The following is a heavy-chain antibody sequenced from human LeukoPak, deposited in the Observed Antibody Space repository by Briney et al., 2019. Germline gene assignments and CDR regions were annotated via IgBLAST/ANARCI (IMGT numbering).Heavy chain of an antibody. CDR3: ASQGPEGFDY. V-gene: IGHV1-45*03. Sequence: SVKVSCKASGYTFTYRYLHWVRQAPRQAREWMGWITPFNGNTNYAQKFQDRVTITRDRPMSTAYMELSSLRSEDTAMYYCASQGPEGFDYWGQGTLVTVSS. CDR1: GYTFTYRY. J-gene: IGHJ4*02. CDR2: ITPFNGNT.